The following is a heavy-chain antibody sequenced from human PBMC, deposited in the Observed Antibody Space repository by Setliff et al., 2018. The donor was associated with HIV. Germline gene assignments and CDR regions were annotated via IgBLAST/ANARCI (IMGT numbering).Heavy chain of an antibody. CDR3: ARVAGIDY. CDR2: ISYEGNSK. V-gene: IGHV3-30-3*01. Sequence: GGSLRLSCAASGFTFRSHAMHWVRQAPGMGLEWVAVISYEGNSKFYADSVKGRFTISRDNSKNTLYLQMNSLRAEDTAMYYCARVAGIDYWGQGTLVTVSS. CDR1: GFTFRSHA. D-gene: IGHD6-19*01. J-gene: IGHJ4*02.